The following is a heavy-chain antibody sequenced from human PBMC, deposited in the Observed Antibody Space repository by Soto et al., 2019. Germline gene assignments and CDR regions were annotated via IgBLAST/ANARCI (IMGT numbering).Heavy chain of an antibody. V-gene: IGHV4-34*01. CDR2: INHSGST. D-gene: IGHD2-15*01. Sequence: QVQLQQWGAGLLKPSETLSLTCAVYGGSFSGYYWSWIRQPPGKGLEWIGEINHSGSTNYNPSLKSRVTISVDTSKNQFSLKLSSVTAADTAVYYCARRGYCSGGSCYSDAFDIWGQGTIVTVSS. CDR3: ARRGYCSGGSCYSDAFDI. CDR1: GGSFSGYY. J-gene: IGHJ3*02.